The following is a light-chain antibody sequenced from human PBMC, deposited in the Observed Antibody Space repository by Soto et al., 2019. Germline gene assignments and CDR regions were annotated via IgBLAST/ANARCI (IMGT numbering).Light chain of an antibody. CDR1: QSVGSS. V-gene: IGKV3-20*01. CDR2: GAS. CDR3: QQYGGSPRT. Sequence: EIVLTQSPGTLSLSPGERATLSCRASQSVGSSLSWYQQKPGQAPRLLFYGASNRATAIPDRFSGSGSGTEFTLTISRLEPEDFAVYYCQQYGGSPRTFGQGTKVDIK. J-gene: IGKJ1*01.